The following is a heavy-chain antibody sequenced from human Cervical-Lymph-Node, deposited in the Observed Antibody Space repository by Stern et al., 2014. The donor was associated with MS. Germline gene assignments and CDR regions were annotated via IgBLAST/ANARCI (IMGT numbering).Heavy chain of an antibody. D-gene: IGHD6-13*01. CDR1: GFTFGDYA. J-gene: IGHJ4*02. CDR2: IRSKAYGGTT. V-gene: IGHV3-49*04. CDR3: TRRSSWSYYFDY. Sequence: EVHLVASGGGLVQPGRSLRLSCTASGFTFGDYAMSWVRQAPGKGLEWVGFIRSKAYGGTTEYAASVKGRFTISRDDSKSIAYLQMNSLKTEDTAVYYCTRRSSWSYYFDYWGQGTLVTVSS.